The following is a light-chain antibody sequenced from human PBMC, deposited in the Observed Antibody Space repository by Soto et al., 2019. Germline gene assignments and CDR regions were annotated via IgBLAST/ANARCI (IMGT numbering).Light chain of an antibody. CDR2: EAS. CDR3: QQANSFPIT. J-gene: IGKJ5*01. CDR1: QGITNR. Sequence: DIQMTQSPSSISASVGDRVTITCRASQGITNRLAWYQQKPGQAPTLLIYEASNLQSGVPSRISGSGSGTDFTLTISSLQPEDFAKYYCQQANSFPITFGQGTRLEIK. V-gene: IGKV1D-12*01.